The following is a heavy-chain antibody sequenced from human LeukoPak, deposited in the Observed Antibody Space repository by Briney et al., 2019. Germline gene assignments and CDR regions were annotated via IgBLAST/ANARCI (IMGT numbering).Heavy chain of an antibody. CDR3: VKVKEGSYSYSYGMDV. CDR1: WVHVSDNY. CDR2: ISSNGDST. J-gene: IGHJ6*02. D-gene: IGHD1-26*01. Sequence: GGSLRLSCAASWVHVSDNYISWVRQAPGEGLEYVSAISSNGDSTHYADSVKGRFTIARDNSQNTLYIQMSSLRADDTAVYYCVKVKEGSYSYSYGMDVWGQGTTVTVS. V-gene: IGHV3-64*03.